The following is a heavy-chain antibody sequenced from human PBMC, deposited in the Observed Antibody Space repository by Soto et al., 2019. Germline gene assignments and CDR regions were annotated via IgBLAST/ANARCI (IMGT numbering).Heavy chain of an antibody. Sequence: GGSLRLSCAASGFTFSSYAMSWVRQAPGKGLEWVSAISGSGGSTYYADSVKGRFTISRDNSKNTLYLQMNSLRAEDTALYYCARDHDNWNPADAFDIWGQGTMVTVSS. CDR1: GFTFSSYA. CDR2: ISGSGGST. D-gene: IGHD1-20*01. CDR3: ARDHDNWNPADAFDI. J-gene: IGHJ3*02. V-gene: IGHV3-23*01.